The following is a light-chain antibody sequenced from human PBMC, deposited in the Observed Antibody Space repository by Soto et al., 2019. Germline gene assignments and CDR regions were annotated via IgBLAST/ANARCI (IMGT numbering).Light chain of an antibody. CDR3: SSYAGSHNYV. CDR2: EGS. Sequence: QSALTHPPSASGSPGQSVTISCTGTSSDVGGYNYVSWYQPHPGKAPKLLIYEGSKRPSGVPDRFSGSKSGNTASLTVSGLQAEDEADYYCSSYAGSHNYVFGTGTKLTVL. CDR1: SSDVGGYNY. J-gene: IGLJ1*01. V-gene: IGLV2-8*01.